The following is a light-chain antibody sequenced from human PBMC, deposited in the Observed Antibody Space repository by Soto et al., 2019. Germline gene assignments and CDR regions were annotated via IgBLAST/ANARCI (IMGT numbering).Light chain of an antibody. CDR3: QQYNNLPPLT. CDR2: GAS. V-gene: IGKV3-15*01. J-gene: IGKJ4*01. CDR1: QSVSSN. Sequence: EIVMTQSPATLSVSPGERATLSCRASQSVSSNLAWYQQKPGQAPRRLVYGASTRATGIPARFSGSGSGTEFTLTISSLQSEDFAAYYCQQYNNLPPLTFGGGTKVEIK.